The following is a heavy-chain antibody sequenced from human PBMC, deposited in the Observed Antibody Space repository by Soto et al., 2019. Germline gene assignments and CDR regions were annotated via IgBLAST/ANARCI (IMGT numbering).Heavy chain of an antibody. V-gene: IGHV3-23*01. CDR2: ITGSGSTT. CDR1: GFTFSSYA. D-gene: IGHD3-16*01. J-gene: IGHJ4*02. Sequence: EVQLMESGGGLVQPGGSLRLSCAASGFTFSSYAMSWVRQAPGKALEWVSVITGSGSTTYYADSVKGRFTISRDNSKNTLYLQMNSLRAEDTAVYYCARRGGALGYWGQGTLVTVSS. CDR3: ARRGGALGY.